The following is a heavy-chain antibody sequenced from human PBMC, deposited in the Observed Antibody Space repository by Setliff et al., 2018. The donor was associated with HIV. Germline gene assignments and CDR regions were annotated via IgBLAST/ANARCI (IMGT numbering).Heavy chain of an antibody. CDR3: ARVRVGATPLDY. CDR2: IIPIFGTA. CDR1: GGTFSSYA. D-gene: IGHD1-26*01. J-gene: IGHJ4*02. V-gene: IGHV1-69*13. Sequence: SVKVSCKASGGTFSSYAISWVRQAPGQGLEWMGGIIPIFGTANYAQKFQGRVTITADESTSTVYMELSSLRSEDTAVYYCARVRVGATPLDYWGQGTLVTVSS.